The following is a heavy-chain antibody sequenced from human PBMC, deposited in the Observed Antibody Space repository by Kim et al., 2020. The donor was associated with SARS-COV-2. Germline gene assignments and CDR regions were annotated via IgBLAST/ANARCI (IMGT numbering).Heavy chain of an antibody. CDR3: ARKNYFDT. CDR2: RYS. J-gene: IGHJ5*02. V-gene: IGHV6-1*01. D-gene: IGHD1-7*01. Sequence: RYSAHAVSVKSRITINPDTSKNEFSLQLNSVTPEDTAVYYCARKNYFDTWGQGTLVTVSS.